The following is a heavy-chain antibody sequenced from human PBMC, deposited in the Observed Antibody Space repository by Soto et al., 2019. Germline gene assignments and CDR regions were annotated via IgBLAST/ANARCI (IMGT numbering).Heavy chain of an antibody. J-gene: IGHJ3*02. D-gene: IGHD1-26*01. CDR1: GGAFSSYA. V-gene: IGHV1-69*13. CDR3: AGPRIVGATRAFDI. Sequence: SVKVSCKASGGAFSSYAISWVRQAPGQGLEWMGGIIPIFGTANYAQQFQGRVTITADESTSTAYMELSSLRSEDTAVYYCAGPRIVGATRAFDIWRQGTMVTVSS. CDR2: IIPIFGTA.